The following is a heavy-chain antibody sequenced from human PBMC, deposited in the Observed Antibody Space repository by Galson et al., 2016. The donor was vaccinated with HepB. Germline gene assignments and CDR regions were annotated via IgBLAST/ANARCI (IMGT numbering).Heavy chain of an antibody. V-gene: IGHV3-74*01. CDR3: AREEATVTTATDH. Sequence: SLRLSCAASGFPLSSYWMQWVRQTPGKGLVWVSRTNEDGTRTGYADSVRGRFTVSRDNAKNTVYLHMNSLRAKDTAVYYCAREEATVTTATDHWGQGTLVTVSS. D-gene: IGHD4-17*01. J-gene: IGHJ4*02. CDR2: TNEDGTRT. CDR1: GFPLSSYW.